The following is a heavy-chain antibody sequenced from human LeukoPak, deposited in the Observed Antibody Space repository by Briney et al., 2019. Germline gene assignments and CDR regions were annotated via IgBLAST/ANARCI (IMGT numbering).Heavy chain of an antibody. CDR2: ISYDGSNK. CDR3: AKVGLAAAGRDY. D-gene: IGHD6-13*01. J-gene: IGHJ4*02. V-gene: IGHV3-30*18. Sequence: GGSLRLSCAASGFTFSSYGMHWVRQAPGKGLEWVAVISYDGSNKYYADSVKGRFTISRDNSKNTLYLQMNSLRAEDTAVYYCAKVGLAAAGRDYGGQGTLVTVSS. CDR1: GFTFSSYG.